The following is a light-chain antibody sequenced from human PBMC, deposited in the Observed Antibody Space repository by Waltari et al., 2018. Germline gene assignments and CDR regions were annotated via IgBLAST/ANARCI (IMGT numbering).Light chain of an antibody. CDR2: GAS. CDR1: PSVSSSY. J-gene: IGKJ4*01. Sequence: ELVLTQSPGTLSLSPGERATLPCRASPSVSSSYLAWYQQKPGQAPRLLIYGASSRATGIPDRFSGSGSGTDFTLTISRLEPEDFAVYYCQQYGSSLLTFGGGTKVEIK. CDR3: QQYGSSLLT. V-gene: IGKV3-20*01.